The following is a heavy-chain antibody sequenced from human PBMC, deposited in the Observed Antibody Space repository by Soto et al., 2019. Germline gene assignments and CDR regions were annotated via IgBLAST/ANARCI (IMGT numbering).Heavy chain of an antibody. Sequence: EVQLVDSGGDLVKPGGSRKLPWEGLGLPFRIAGINWFRRAPGKGLGWAGRIKSKALGGTTDFAAPVRGRFAITRDDSRNMAYMQMNSLNTEDTAVYYCTTDSYSTMIEVRFDYWGHGTLVTVSS. D-gene: IGHD3-22*01. CDR2: IKSKALGGTT. J-gene: IGHJ4*01. CDR1: GLPFRIAG. V-gene: IGHV3-15*07. CDR3: TTDSYSTMIEVRFDY.